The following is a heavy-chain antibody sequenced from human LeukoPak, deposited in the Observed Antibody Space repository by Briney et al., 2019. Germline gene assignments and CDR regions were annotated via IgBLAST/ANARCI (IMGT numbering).Heavy chain of an antibody. D-gene: IGHD6-13*01. J-gene: IGHJ4*02. CDR1: GYTFTSYD. Sequence: ASVKVSCKASGYTFTSYDINWVRQATGQGLEWMGWMNPNSGNTGYAQKFQGRVTMTRNTSISTAYMELRSLRSDDTAIYYCARGSSYTSSWHEDYWGQGTLVTVSS. CDR2: MNPNSGNT. V-gene: IGHV1-8*01. CDR3: ARGSSYTSSWHEDY.